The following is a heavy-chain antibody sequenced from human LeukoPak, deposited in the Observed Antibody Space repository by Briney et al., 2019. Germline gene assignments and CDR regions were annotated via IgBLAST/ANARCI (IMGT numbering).Heavy chain of an antibody. CDR2: INLSGST. CDR1: GGSFSGSY. CDR3: ARVSISLFGVVTAHFDS. J-gene: IGHJ4*02. V-gene: IGHV4-34*01. D-gene: IGHD3-3*01. Sequence: SETLSLTCGVSGGSFSGSYWGWLRQPPGKGLEWIGEINLSGSTNYNSSLTSRVTTSLDTSKNQFSLNLRSVTTADTAVYYCARVSISLFGVVTAHFDSWGQGTLVAVSS.